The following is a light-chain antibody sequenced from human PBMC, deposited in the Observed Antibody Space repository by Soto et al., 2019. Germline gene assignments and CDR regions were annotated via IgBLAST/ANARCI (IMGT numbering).Light chain of an antibody. CDR3: QQYDSFPLIA. J-gene: IGKJ5*01. Sequence: EIVLTQSPGTLSLSPGERATLSCRASQTVSSAYLGWYQQKPGQAPSLLVYGTSSRATGIPDRFSGSGSGTDVTLTILRLEPEDFAVYYYQQYDSFPLIAFGQGTRLEIK. CDR1: QTVSSAY. V-gene: IGKV3-20*01. CDR2: GTS.